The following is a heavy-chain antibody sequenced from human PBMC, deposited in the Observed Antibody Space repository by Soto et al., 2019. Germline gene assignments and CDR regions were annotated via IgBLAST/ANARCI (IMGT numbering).Heavy chain of an antibody. CDR2: ISTSSATI. D-gene: IGHD6-25*01. V-gene: IGHV3-48*01. J-gene: IGHJ4*02. CDR3: ARGRAGPPAAAGPGYFDY. CDR1: GFTFSTYN. Sequence: PGGSLRLSCTASGFTFSTYNMNWVRQAPGRGLEWVSYISTSSATIYYADSVKGRFTISRDNAKNSLYLQMNSLRAEDTAVFYCARGRAGPPAAAGPGYFDYWGQGTLVTSPQ.